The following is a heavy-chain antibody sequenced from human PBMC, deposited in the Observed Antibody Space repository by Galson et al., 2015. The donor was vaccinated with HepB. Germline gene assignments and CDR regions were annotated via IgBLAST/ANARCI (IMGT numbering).Heavy chain of an antibody. CDR2: ISISSSYI. V-gene: IGHV3-21*01. Sequence: SLRLSCAASGFTFSSYSMNWVRQAPGKGLEWVSSISISSSYIYYADSVKGRFTISRDNAKNSLYLQMNSLRAEDTAVYYCASGYCSSTSCYLYYFDYWGQGTLVTVSS. J-gene: IGHJ4*02. CDR1: GFTFSSYS. D-gene: IGHD2-2*01. CDR3: ASGYCSSTSCYLYYFDY.